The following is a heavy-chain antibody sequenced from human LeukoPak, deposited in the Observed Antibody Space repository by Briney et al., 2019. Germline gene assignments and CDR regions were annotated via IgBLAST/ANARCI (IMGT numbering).Heavy chain of an antibody. CDR1: GGSISSYY. CDR3: ARTTEGYCRGRSCYSYYYYMDV. Sequence: SETLSLTCTVSGGSISSYYWSWIRQPPGKGLEWIGEINHSGSTNYNPSLKSRVTISVDTSKNQFSLKLSSVTAADTAVYYCARTTEGYCRGRSCYSYYYYMDVWGKGTTVTVSS. J-gene: IGHJ6*03. CDR2: INHSGST. V-gene: IGHV4-34*01. D-gene: IGHD2-15*01.